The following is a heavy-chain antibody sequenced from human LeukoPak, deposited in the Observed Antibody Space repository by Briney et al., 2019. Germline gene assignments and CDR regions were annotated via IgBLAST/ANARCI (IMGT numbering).Heavy chain of an antibody. V-gene: IGHV4-61*02. Sequence: SEPLSLTCTVSGGSISSGSYYWSWIRQPAGKGLEWIGRIYTSGSTNYNPSLKSRVTISVDTSKNQFSLKLSSVTAADTAVYYCARERLMITFGGVTPAYYFDYWGQGTLVTVSS. CDR3: ARERLMITFGGVTPAYYFDY. CDR2: IYTSGST. D-gene: IGHD3-16*01. CDR1: GGSISSGSYY. J-gene: IGHJ4*02.